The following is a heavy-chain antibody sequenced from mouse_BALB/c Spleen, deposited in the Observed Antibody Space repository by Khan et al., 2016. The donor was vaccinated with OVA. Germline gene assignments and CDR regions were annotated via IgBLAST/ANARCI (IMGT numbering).Heavy chain of an antibody. J-gene: IGHJ3*01. CDR2: ISTYYGDA. V-gene: IGHV1S137*01. CDR3: ARGGGGDRFAY. Sequence: QVQLKESGAELVRPGVSVKISCKGSGYTFTDFTMHWVKQSHAESLEWIGVISTYYGDADYNQRFKGKATMTVDKSYSTAYMELARLTSEDSAIYACARGGGGDRFAYWGQGTLVTVSA. CDR1: GYTFTDFT.